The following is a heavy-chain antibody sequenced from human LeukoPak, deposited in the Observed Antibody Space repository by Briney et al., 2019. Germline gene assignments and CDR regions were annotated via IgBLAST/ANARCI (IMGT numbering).Heavy chain of an antibody. V-gene: IGHV3-7*03. CDR2: IKQDGSEK. Sequence: GGSLRLSCAPSGFTFSSYWMSWVRQAPGKGLEWVANIKQDGSEKYYVDSVKGRFTISRDNGKNSLYLQMNSLRAEDTAVYYCARKAYSLDVWGKGTTVTVSS. CDR1: GFTFSSYW. CDR3: ARKAYSLDV. J-gene: IGHJ6*04. D-gene: IGHD1-26*01.